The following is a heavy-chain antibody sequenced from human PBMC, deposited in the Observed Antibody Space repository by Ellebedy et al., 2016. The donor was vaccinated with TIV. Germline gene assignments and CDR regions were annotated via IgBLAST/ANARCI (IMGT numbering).Heavy chain of an antibody. V-gene: IGHV1-69*04. CDR1: GCTFSSYA. D-gene: IGHD3-22*01. Sequence: AASVKVSCKASGCTFSSYAISWVRQAPGQGLEWLGRIIPILGIATYAQKFQGRVTMTADKSTSTAYMELCSLRSEDTALYCCAKDMGTYYYDSSGYGDAFDIWGQGTMVTVSS. CDR2: IIPILGIA. CDR3: AKDMGTYYYDSSGYGDAFDI. J-gene: IGHJ3*02.